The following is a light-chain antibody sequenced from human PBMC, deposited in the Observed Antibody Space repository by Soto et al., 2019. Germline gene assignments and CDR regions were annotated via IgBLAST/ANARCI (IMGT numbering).Light chain of an antibody. V-gene: IGKV1-39*01. CDR1: QRISNY. J-gene: IGKJ2*01. Sequence: DIQMTQSPSSLSASVGDRVTITCRASQRISNYLNWYQHKPGKAPRLLIYAASSLQSGVPSRFSGSGYGTDFTLTISCLQPEDFATYYCQQSYSTLDYTFGQGTKVEIK. CDR2: AAS. CDR3: QQSYSTLDYT.